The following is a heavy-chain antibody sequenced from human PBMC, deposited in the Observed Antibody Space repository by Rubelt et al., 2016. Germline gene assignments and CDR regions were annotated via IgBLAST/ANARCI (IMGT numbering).Heavy chain of an antibody. CDR1: GYTFTNFA. D-gene: IGHD7-27*01. J-gene: IGHJ4*02. CDR3: ARDLTGAGF. Sequence: QVQLVQSGAEVKKPGASVKLSCKASGYTFTNFAVHWVRQAPGQRLEWMGRINPNSGGTNYAQKFQGRVTMTRDTSINTAYMELSSLTSDDTAVYYCARDLTGAGFWGQGTLVTVSS. V-gene: IGHV1-2*06. CDR2: INPNSGGT.